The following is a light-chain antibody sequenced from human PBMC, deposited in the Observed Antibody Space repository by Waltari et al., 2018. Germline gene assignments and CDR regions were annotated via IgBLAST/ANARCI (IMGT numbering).Light chain of an antibody. CDR1: SSDVAGSNY. CDR2: EVS. J-gene: IGLJ2*01. CDR3: SSYAGSNNLV. Sequence: QSALTQPPSASGSPGQSVPISCTGTSSDVAGSNYVSWYQQHPGKAPKVIIFEVSKRPSGVPDRFTGSKSGNTASLTVSGLQAEDEADYYCSSYAGSNNLVFGGGTKLTVL. V-gene: IGLV2-8*01.